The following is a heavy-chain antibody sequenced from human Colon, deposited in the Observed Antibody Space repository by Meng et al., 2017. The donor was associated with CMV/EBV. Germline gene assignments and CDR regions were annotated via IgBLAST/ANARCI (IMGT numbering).Heavy chain of an antibody. CDR2: MSFGGTTI. J-gene: IGHJ4*02. CDR3: ASNPSFAYYFDH. CDR1: GFSITSYE. Sequence: GESLKISCAASGFSITSYEMNWVRQAPGKGLEWVSYMSFGGTTIYYADSVKGRFTISRDNAKNSLYLQMNSLRVEDTAVYYCASNPSFAYYFDHWGQGTLVIVSS. V-gene: IGHV3-48*03.